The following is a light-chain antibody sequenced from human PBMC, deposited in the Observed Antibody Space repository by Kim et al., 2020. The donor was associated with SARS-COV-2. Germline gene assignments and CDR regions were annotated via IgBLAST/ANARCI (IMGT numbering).Light chain of an antibody. CDR1: QSVSSN. Sequence: VCAGERTTLACRASQSVSSNVDGYQQKTGQATRLHIYGATTRATGIPARFSGSGSGTEFSITISSMKCEDLAVYYCQKYNNWPRTFGQGNKVDIK. V-gene: IGKV3-15*01. CDR2: GAT. J-gene: IGKJ1*01. CDR3: QKYNNWPRT.